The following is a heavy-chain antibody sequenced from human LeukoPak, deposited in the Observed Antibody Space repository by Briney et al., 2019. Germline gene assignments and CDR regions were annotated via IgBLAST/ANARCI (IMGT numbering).Heavy chain of an antibody. CDR1: GFTFSSYG. Sequence: PGGSLRLSCAASGFTFSSYGMSWVRQAPGKGLEWVSAISGSGGSTYYADSVKGRFTISRDNAKNTLYLQMNSLRAEDTAVYYCARDKDWGSSWYLASDIWGQGTMVTVSS. CDR2: ISGSGGST. J-gene: IGHJ3*02. V-gene: IGHV3-23*01. D-gene: IGHD6-13*01. CDR3: ARDKDWGSSWYLASDI.